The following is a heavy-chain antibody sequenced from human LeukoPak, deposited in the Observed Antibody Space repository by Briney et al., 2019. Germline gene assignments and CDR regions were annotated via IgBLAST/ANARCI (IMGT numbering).Heavy chain of an antibody. V-gene: IGHV3-73*01. J-gene: IGHJ4*02. D-gene: IGHD4-17*01. CDR2: IRSKPNNYAT. CDR3: TSPNDYGDQYYFDF. Sequence: QPGGSLKLSCAASGFTFSSSAMHWVRQASGKGLVWVGHIRSKPNNYATAYAASVKGRFSISRDDSKNTAYLQMNSLKTEDTAVYYCTSPNDYGDQYYFDFWGQGTLVTVSS. CDR1: GFTFSSSA.